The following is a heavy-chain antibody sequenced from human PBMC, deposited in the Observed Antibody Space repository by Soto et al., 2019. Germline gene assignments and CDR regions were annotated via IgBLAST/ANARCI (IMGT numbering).Heavy chain of an antibody. CDR3: ARVATTYYYGSDTLSGAFDI. V-gene: IGHV4-59*01. J-gene: IGHJ3*02. CDR2: IYYSGST. D-gene: IGHD3-10*01. CDR1: GGSISSCY. Sequence: PSETLSLTCTVSGGSISSCYWIWIRQPPGKGLEWIGYIYYSGSTNYNPSLKSRVTISVDTSKNQFSLKLSSVTAADTAVYYCARVATTYYYGSDTLSGAFDIWGQGTMVTVSS.